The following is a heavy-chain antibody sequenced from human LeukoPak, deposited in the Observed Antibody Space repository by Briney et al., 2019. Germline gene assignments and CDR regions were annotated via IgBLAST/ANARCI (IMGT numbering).Heavy chain of an antibody. J-gene: IGHJ4*02. CDR2: ISSSSSYI. CDR1: GFTFSSYS. CDR3: ARDFMVRGR. V-gene: IGHV3-21*01. Sequence: GGSLRLSCAASGFTFSSYSLSWVRQAPGKGLEWVSSISSSSSYIYFGDSVKGRFTISRDNAKNTLYLQMSSLRAEDAAMYYCARDFMVRGRWGQGTLVSVSS. D-gene: IGHD3-10*01.